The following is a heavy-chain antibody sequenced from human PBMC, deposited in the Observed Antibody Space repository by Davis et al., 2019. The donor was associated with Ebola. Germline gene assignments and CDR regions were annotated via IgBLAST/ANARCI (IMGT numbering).Heavy chain of an antibody. D-gene: IGHD1-20*01. CDR3: VKGPLISGPGAC. CDR2: IKPDGSDK. Sequence: GESLKISCVGSGFSFSDYSMSWVRQAPGKGLEWVATIKPDGSDKAYVDSVKGRFAISRDNAKNSLYLQMDSLRAEDTALYYCVKGPLISGPGACWGQGILVTVSS. V-gene: IGHV3-7*03. CDR1: GFSFSDYS. J-gene: IGHJ4*02.